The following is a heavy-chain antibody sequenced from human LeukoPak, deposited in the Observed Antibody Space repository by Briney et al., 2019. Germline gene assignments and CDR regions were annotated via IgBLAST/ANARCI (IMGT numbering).Heavy chain of an antibody. J-gene: IGHJ5*02. CDR2: NIPLLGIA. V-gene: IGHV1-69*04. CDR3: ARDLSYGWFGP. CDR1: GGTFRRYT. D-gene: IGHD4-17*01. Sequence: ASVTVPCKASGGTFRRYTISWVRLDPGPPLEWPGMNIPLLGIANYAQQFLGRVTINANKSTSTAYMELRSLRSEDTAVYYCARDLSYGWFGPWGKGTVVTVS.